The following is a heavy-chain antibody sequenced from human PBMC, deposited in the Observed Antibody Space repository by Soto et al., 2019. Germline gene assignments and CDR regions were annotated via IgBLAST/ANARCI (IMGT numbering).Heavy chain of an antibody. CDR1: GYTFTSYG. D-gene: IGHD6-19*01. CDR3: ARVATSHYMGNREWQWLVEYYFDY. V-gene: IGHV1-18*01. CDR2: ISAYNGST. Sequence: ASVKVSCKASGYTFTSYGISWVRQAPGQGLEWMGWISAYNGSTNYAQKLQGRVTMTTDTSTSTAYMELRSLRSDDTAVYYCARVATSHYMGNREWQWLVEYYFDYWGQGTLVTVSS. J-gene: IGHJ4*02.